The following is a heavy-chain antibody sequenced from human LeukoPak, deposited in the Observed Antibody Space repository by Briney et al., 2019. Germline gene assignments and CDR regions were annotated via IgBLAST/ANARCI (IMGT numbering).Heavy chain of an antibody. CDR3: ARMKFYDSTGYSPGHYMDV. CDR2: LYPGVST. J-gene: IGHJ6*03. D-gene: IGHD3-22*01. Sequence: SETLSLTCTVSGGPIYSYYWSWIRQTAGNGLEWIGRLYPGVSTDYNPSLKSRVTMSVETSRNQFAMELNTVTAADTAVYYCARMKFYDSTGYSPGHYMDVWGKGTTVTVSS. CDR1: GGPIYSYY. V-gene: IGHV4-4*07.